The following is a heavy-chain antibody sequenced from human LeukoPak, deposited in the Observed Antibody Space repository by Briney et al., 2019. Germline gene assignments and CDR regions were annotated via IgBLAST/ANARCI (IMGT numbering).Heavy chain of an antibody. Sequence: SETLSLTCIVSGGSISSSSYYWGWIRQPPGKGLEWIGSIYYSGSTYYNPSLKSRVTISVDTSKNQFSLKLSSVTAADTAVYYCARDIYDFPFDYWGQGTLVTVSS. V-gene: IGHV4-39*07. CDR1: GGSISSSSYY. J-gene: IGHJ4*02. CDR3: ARDIYDFPFDY. CDR2: IYYSGST. D-gene: IGHD3-3*01.